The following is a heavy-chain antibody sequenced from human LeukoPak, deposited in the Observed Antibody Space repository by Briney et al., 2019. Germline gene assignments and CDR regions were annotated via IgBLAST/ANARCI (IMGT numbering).Heavy chain of an antibody. CDR3: ARDARGPYEDDAFDI. D-gene: IGHD3-16*01. J-gene: IGHJ3*02. Sequence: GASVKVSCKASGYTFTSYGISWVRQAPGQGLEWMGWISAYNGNTNYAQKLQGRVTITADKSTSTAYMELSSLRSEDTAVYYCARDARGPYEDDAFDIWGQGTMVTVSS. CDR2: ISAYNGNT. CDR1: GYTFTSYG. V-gene: IGHV1-18*01.